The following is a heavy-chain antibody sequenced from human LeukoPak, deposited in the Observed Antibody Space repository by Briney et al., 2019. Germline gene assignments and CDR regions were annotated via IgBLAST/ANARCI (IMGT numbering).Heavy chain of an antibody. CDR1: GGSFSGYY. D-gene: IGHD3-16*01. CDR2: INHSGST. J-gene: IGHJ4*02. Sequence: SETLSLTCAVYGGSFSGYYWSWVRQPPGKGLEWIGEINHSGSTNYNPSLKSRVTISVDTSKNQFSLKLSSVTAADTAVYYCARDHIMDYWGQGTLVTVSS. V-gene: IGHV4-34*01. CDR3: ARDHIMDY.